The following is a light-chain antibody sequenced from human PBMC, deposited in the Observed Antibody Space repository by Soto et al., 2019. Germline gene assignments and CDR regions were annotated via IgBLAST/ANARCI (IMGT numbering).Light chain of an antibody. J-gene: IGLJ3*02. Sequence: QSVLTQPPSASGTPGQRVTISCSGSSSNIGSNYVYWYRQLPGTAPNVLIYRNDERPSGVPDRFSGSKSGSSASLAISGLRSGDEADYYCSAWDDSLSGPVFGRGTKLTVL. CDR1: SSNIGSNY. CDR3: SAWDDSLSGPV. V-gene: IGLV1-47*01. CDR2: RND.